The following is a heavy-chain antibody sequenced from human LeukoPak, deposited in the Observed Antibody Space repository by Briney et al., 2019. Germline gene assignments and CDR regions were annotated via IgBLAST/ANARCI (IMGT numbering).Heavy chain of an antibody. CDR3: ARGPPGGLWFGELFGVNYYYYYYMDV. D-gene: IGHD3-10*01. Sequence: SVKVSCKASGGTFSSYAITWVRQAPGQGLESMGGIIPIFGTANYAQTFQGRVTITADESTSTAYMELSSLRSEDTAVYYCARGPPGGLWFGELFGVNYYYYYYMDVWGKGTTVTISS. J-gene: IGHJ6*03. V-gene: IGHV1-69*01. CDR2: IIPIFGTA. CDR1: GGTFSSYA.